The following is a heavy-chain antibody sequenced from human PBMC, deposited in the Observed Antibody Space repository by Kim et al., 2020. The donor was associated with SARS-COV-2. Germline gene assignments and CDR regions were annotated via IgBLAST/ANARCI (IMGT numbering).Heavy chain of an antibody. J-gene: IGHJ4*02. V-gene: IGHV4-34*01. CDR1: GGSFSGYY. CDR3: ARAGRQWLVRPRFYYFDY. D-gene: IGHD6-19*01. CDR2: INHSGST. Sequence: SETLSLTCAVYGGSFSGYYWSWIRQPPGKGLEWIGEINHSGSTNYNPSLKSRVTISVDTSKNQFSLKLSSVTAADTAGYYCARAGRQWLVRPRFYYFDYWGQGALVTVSS.